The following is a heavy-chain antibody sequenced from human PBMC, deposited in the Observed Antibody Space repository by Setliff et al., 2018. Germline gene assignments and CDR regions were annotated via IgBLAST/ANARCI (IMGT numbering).Heavy chain of an antibody. J-gene: IGHJ3*02. D-gene: IGHD6-19*01. CDR1: GFTFSSYA. CDR2: ISGRGDNI. Sequence: GGSLRLSCAASGFTFSSYAMSWVRQAPGKGLEWDSGISGRGDNIYYADSVRGRFTTSRDNSKNTLYLQMNSLRAEDTAVYHCAKVYTSGWFPYDAFDMWGQGTMVTVS. CDR3: AKVYTSGWFPYDAFDM. V-gene: IGHV3-23*01.